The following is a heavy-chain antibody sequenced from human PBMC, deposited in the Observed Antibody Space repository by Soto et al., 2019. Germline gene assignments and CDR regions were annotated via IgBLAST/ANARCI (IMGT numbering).Heavy chain of an antibody. CDR1: GYTFTSYD. J-gene: IGHJ6*02. Sequence: QLVQSGAEVKKPGASVKVSCKASGYTFTSYDINWVRQATGQGLEWMGWMNPNSGNTGYAQKXQXXXTXARNTSISTAYMELSSLRSEDTAVYYCARERKGMDVWGQGTTVTVSS. CDR2: MNPNSGNT. V-gene: IGHV1-8*01. CDR3: ARERKGMDV.